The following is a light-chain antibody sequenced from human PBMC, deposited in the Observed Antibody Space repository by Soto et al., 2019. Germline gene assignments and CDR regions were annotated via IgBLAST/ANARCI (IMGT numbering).Light chain of an antibody. CDR1: QSVSRY. J-gene: IGKJ1*01. V-gene: IGKV3-11*01. CDR3: QQRSNWPPTWT. CDR2: DAS. Sequence: EIVLTQSPATLSLSPGERATLSCRASQSVSRYLAWYQHKPGQAPRLLIYDASKRATGIPARFSGSGSGTDFTLTISSLEHEDFAVYYCQQRSNWPPTWTFGQGTRVEIK.